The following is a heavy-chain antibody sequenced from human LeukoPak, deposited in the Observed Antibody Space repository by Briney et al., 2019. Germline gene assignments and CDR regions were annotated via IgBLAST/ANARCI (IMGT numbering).Heavy chain of an antibody. D-gene: IGHD6-6*01. Sequence: PGGSLKLSCAASGFTFSGYAMHWVRQASGKGLEWVGRIRSKANSYATAYAASVKGRFTISRDDSKNTAYLQMNSLKTEDTAVYYCTSSSLAVSAGGVGDYWGQGTLVTVSS. CDR2: IRSKANSYAT. J-gene: IGHJ4*02. CDR3: TSSSLAVSAGGVGDY. V-gene: IGHV3-73*01. CDR1: GFTFSGYA.